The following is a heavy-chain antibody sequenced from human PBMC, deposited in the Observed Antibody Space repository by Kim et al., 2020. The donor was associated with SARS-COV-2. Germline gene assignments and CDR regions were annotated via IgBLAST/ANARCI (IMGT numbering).Heavy chain of an antibody. D-gene: IGHD2-21*01. V-gene: IGHV3-7*01. Sequence: GGSLRRSCAAFGFTFNDYWMTWVRQAPGKGLELVANIKPDGTERNYLDSVKGRFTISRDNSKNSLYLQMSSLRVEDTAMYYCARHARIPDSLGQGTLVTV. J-gene: IGHJ4*02. CDR1: GFTFNDYW. CDR2: IKPDGTER. CDR3: ARHARIPDS.